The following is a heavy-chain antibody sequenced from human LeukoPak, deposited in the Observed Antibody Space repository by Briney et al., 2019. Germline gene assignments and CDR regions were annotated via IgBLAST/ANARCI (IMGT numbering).Heavy chain of an antibody. CDR2: IWSDATNR. CDR1: GFIFSHHG. D-gene: IGHD4-11*01. J-gene: IGHJ4*01. Sequence: GGSLRLSCAASGFIFSHHGMHWVRQAPGQGLEWVAVIWSDATNRFYADSVKGRFTIPRDNSQNTVFLQMDSLRVKDTAIYYCARDAQRGFDYSNSLKYWGHGTLVTVSS. V-gene: IGHV3-33*01. CDR3: ARDAQRGFDYSNSLKY.